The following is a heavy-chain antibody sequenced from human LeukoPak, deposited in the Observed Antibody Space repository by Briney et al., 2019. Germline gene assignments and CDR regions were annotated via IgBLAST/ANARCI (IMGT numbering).Heavy chain of an antibody. Sequence: SETLSLTCAVSGGSISSGGYSWSWIRQPPGKGLEWIGYIYHSGSTYYNPSLKSRVTISVDRSKNQFSLKLSSVTAADTAVYYCARGGVGAPAYYYYGMDVWGQGTTVTVSS. D-gene: IGHD1-26*01. V-gene: IGHV4-30-2*01. J-gene: IGHJ6*02. CDR1: GGSISSGGYS. CDR3: ARGGVGAPAYYYYGMDV. CDR2: IYHSGST.